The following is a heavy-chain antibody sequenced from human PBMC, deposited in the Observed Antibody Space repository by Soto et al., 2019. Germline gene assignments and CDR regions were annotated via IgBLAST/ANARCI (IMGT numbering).Heavy chain of an antibody. D-gene: IGHD2-15*01. V-gene: IGHV1-18*01. CDR3: ARWVEATDWFDP. J-gene: IGHJ5*02. CDR1: GYTFTSYG. CDR2: ISAYNGNT. Sequence: ASVKVSCKASGYTFTSYGISWVRQAPGQGLEWMGWISAYNGNTDYAQKLQGRVTMTTDTSTSTAYMELRSLRSDDTAVYYCARWVEATDWFDPWGQGTLVTVSS.